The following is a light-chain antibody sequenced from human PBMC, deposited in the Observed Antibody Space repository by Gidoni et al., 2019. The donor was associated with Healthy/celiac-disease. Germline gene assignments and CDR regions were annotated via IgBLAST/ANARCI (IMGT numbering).Light chain of an antibody. CDR3: QQSYSTSWT. Sequence: DIQMTQSPSSLSASVGDRVTITCRASQSMSSYLNWYQQKPGKAPKVLIDAASSLQSGVPSRFSGSGSGTDFTLTISSLQPEDFATYYCQQSYSTSWTFGQGTKVEIK. CDR2: AAS. V-gene: IGKV1-39*01. J-gene: IGKJ1*01. CDR1: QSMSSY.